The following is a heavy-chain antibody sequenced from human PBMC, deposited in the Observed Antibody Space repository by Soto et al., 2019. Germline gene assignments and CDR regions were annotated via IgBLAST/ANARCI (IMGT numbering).Heavy chain of an antibody. CDR3: AASIFYYGMDV. J-gene: IGHJ6*02. CDR1: GYTFTNYW. CDR2: IYPGDSDT. V-gene: IGHV5-51*01. Sequence: PGESLKISCKGSGYTFTNYWIGWVRQMPGKGLEWMGIIYPGDSDTKYNPSFQGQVNISADKSITTTYLQWSSLKASDTAIYYCAASIFYYGMDVWGQGTTVTVS.